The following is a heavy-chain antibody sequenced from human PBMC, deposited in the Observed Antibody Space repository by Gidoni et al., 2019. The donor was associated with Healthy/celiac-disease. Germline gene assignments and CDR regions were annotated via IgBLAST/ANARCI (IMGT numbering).Heavy chain of an antibody. D-gene: IGHD3-10*01. CDR3: ARGLLWFGELLPWFDP. CDR2: INHSGST. CDR1: GGSFSGYY. V-gene: IGHV4-34*01. Sequence: QVQLQQWGAGMFKPSETLSLTCAVYGGSFSGYYWSWIRQPPGKGLEWIGEINHSGSTNYNPSLKSRVTISVDTSKNQFSLKLSSVTAADTAVYYCARGLLWFGELLPWFDPWGQGTLVTVSS. J-gene: IGHJ5*02.